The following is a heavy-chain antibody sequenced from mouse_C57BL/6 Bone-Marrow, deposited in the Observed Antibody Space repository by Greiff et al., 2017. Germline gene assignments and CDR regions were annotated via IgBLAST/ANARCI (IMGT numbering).Heavy chain of an antibody. Sequence: VQLQQPGAELVRPGTSVKLSCKASGYTFTSYWMHWVKQRPGQGLEWIGVIDPSDSFTNYNQKFKGKAPLTVDTSSSTAYMQLSSLTTEDSAVYYCARRDYWGQGTSVTVSS. V-gene: IGHV1-59*01. CDR2: IDPSDSFT. J-gene: IGHJ4*01. CDR3: ARRDY. CDR1: GYTFTSYW.